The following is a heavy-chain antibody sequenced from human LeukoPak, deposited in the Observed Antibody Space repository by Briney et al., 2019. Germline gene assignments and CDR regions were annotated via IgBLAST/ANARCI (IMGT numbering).Heavy chain of an antibody. CDR3: ARKRRDGYYFDY. D-gene: IGHD5-24*01. V-gene: IGHV3-53*01. CDR2: IYRGGST. Sequence: SGGSLRLSCPAFRFTVSSDYMSWVRQAPGKGLEWVSVIYRGGSTYYADSVKGRFTISRDNSKNTLYLQMNSLRAEDTAVYYCARKRRDGYYFDYWGQGTLVTVSS. CDR1: RFTVSSDY. J-gene: IGHJ4*02.